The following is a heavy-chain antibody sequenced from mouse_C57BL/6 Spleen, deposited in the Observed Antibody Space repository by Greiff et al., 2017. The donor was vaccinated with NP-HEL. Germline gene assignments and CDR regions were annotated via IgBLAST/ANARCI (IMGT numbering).Heavy chain of an antibody. D-gene: IGHD1-1*01. J-gene: IGHJ1*03. CDR1: GFTFTDYY. V-gene: IGHV7-3*01. Sequence: EVKVEESGGGLVQPGGSLSLSCAASGFTFTDYYMSWVRQPPGKALEWLGFIRNKANGYTTEYSASVKGRFTISRDNSQSILYLQMNALRAEDSATYYCARSYYYGSSHWYFDVWGTGTTVTVSS. CDR3: ARSYYYGSSHWYFDV. CDR2: IRNKANGYTT.